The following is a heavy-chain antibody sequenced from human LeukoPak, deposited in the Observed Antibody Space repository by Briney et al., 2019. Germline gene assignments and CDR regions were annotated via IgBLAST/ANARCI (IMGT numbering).Heavy chain of an antibody. CDR1: GFTLSSYE. CDR3: ARDAPHVAALGY. V-gene: IGHV3-48*03. J-gene: IGHJ4*02. D-gene: IGHD6-6*01. Sequence: PGGSLRLSCAASGFTLSSYEMNWVRQAPGKGLEWVSYISSSGSTIYYADSVKGRFTISRDNAKNSLYLQMNSLRAEDTAVYYCARDAPHVAALGYWGQGTLVTVSS. CDR2: ISSSGSTI.